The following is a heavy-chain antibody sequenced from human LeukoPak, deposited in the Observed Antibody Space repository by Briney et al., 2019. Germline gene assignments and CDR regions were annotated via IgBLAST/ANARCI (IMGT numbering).Heavy chain of an antibody. CDR2: TSYNRGT. CDR1: GGSITSYF. D-gene: IGHD1-26*01. Sequence: SETLSLTCIVSGGSITSYFWSWIRQSPRKGLEWIGYTSYNRGTNYNPSLKSRVTISTDTSKNQFSLELNSVTAADTAVYYCARGERYGSGSYSSQGYFDYWGQGSLVTVSS. V-gene: IGHV4-59*01. CDR3: ARGERYGSGSYSSQGYFDY. J-gene: IGHJ4*02.